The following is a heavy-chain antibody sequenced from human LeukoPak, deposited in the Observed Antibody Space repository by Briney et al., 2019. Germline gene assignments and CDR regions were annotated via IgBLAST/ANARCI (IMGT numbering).Heavy chain of an antibody. CDR3: ARDRGKVVAATSYYYYYMDV. J-gene: IGHJ6*03. V-gene: IGHV4-4*02. D-gene: IGHD2-15*01. CDR2: IYHSGGT. CDR1: GGSISSGNW. Sequence: PSETLSLTCAVSGGSISSGNWWSWVRQTPGKGLEWIGEIYHSGGTNYNPSLKSRVTISIDTSKNQFSLKLSSVTAADTAVYYCARDRGKVVAATSYYYYYMDVWGKGTTVTISS.